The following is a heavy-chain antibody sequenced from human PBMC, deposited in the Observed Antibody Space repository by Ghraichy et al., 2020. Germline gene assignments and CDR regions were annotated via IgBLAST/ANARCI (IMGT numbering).Heavy chain of an antibody. J-gene: IGHJ4*02. CDR2: ISGSGGTT. D-gene: IGHD3-16*02. CDR1: GLTFSNFD. CDR3: AKQSSGRAYDYVWGSYRYWGYFDY. V-gene: IGHV3-23*01. Sequence: GESLRLSCAASGLTFSNFDMSWVRQAPGKGLEWVSTISGSGGTTDYADSVKGRFTIARDNSKNTLDLQMNSLRAEDTAVYYCAKQSSGRAYDYVWGSYRYWGYFDYWGQGTLVTVSS.